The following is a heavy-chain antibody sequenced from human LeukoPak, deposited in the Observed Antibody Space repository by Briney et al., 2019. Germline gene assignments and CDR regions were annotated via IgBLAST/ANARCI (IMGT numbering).Heavy chain of an antibody. Sequence: GGSLRLSCAASGFTFSSYSMKWVRQARGKGVEGVSSISSSSSYIYYADSVKGRFTISRNNAKNTLYLQMSSLRAEDTAVYYCARTLGEWSTFDIWGQGTMVTVSS. CDR3: ARTLGEWSTFDI. V-gene: IGHV3-21*01. D-gene: IGHD3-10*01. CDR1: GFTFSSYS. CDR2: ISSSSSYI. J-gene: IGHJ3*02.